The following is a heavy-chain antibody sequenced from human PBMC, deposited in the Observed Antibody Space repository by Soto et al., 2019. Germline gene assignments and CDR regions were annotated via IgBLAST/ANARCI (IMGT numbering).Heavy chain of an antibody. CDR3: ARGIYGDYSYYFDY. D-gene: IGHD4-17*01. Sequence: QVQLQESGPGLVKPSQTLSLTCTVSGGSISSVDYYWSWIRQPPGKGLAWIGYIYYSGNTYYNPSLKSRVTISVDPSKNQFSLKLTSVTAADTAVYFCARGIYGDYSYYFDYWGQGTLVTVSS. CDR2: IYYSGNT. CDR1: GGSISSVDYY. V-gene: IGHV4-30-4*01. J-gene: IGHJ4*02.